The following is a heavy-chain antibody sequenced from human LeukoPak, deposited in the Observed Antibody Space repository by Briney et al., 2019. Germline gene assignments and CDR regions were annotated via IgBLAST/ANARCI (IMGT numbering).Heavy chain of an antibody. Sequence: GGSLTLSCAASGFTFSSYAMSWVRQAPGRGLEWVSAISGSGGSIYYADSVKGRFTISRDNSKNTLYLQMNSLRAEDTAVYYCATQDGSGSYYLRYYFDYWGQGTLVTASS. J-gene: IGHJ4*02. V-gene: IGHV3-23*01. CDR2: ISGSGGSI. CDR3: ATQDGSGSYYLRYYFDY. D-gene: IGHD3-10*01. CDR1: GFTFSSYA.